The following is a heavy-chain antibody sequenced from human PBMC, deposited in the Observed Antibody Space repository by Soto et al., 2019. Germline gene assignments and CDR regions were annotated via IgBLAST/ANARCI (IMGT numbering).Heavy chain of an antibody. Sequence: QVQLVQSGAEVKKPGASVKVSCKASGYTFTSYGISWVRQAPGQGLEWMGWISAYNGNTKYAQKLQGRVTMTTDTSTSTAYIEVRNLISDDTPVYYWARAHAVGLVDYWGQGTLVTVCS. CDR3: ARAHAVGLVDY. CDR1: GYTFTSYG. J-gene: IGHJ4*02. V-gene: IGHV1-18*01. CDR2: ISAYNGNT. D-gene: IGHD6-19*01.